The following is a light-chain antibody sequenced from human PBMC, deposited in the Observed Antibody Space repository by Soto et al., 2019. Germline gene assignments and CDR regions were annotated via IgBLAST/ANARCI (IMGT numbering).Light chain of an antibody. J-gene: IGLJ2*01. V-gene: IGLV2-23*01. CDR2: EGT. CDR1: SSDVGSYDL. Sequence: QSALTQPASVSGSPGQSITTSCTGTSSDVGSYDLVSWYQQHPGKAPKLIIYEGTKRPSGVSNRFSGSKSGNTASLTISGLQAEDEADYHCSSYAGSGTVVFGGGTKVTVL. CDR3: SSYAGSGTVV.